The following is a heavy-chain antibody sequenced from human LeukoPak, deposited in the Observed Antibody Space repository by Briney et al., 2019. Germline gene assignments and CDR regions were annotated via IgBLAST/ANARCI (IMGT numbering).Heavy chain of an antibody. CDR1: GYTFTGYY. Sequence: GASVKVSCKASGYTFTGYYMHWVRQAPGQGLERMGWINPNSGGTNYAQKFQGRVTMTRDTSISTAYMELSRLRSDDTAVYYCARDRDRYYYYMDVWGKGTTVTISS. CDR2: INPNSGGT. D-gene: IGHD3-10*01. J-gene: IGHJ6*03. CDR3: ARDRDRYYYYMDV. V-gene: IGHV1-2*02.